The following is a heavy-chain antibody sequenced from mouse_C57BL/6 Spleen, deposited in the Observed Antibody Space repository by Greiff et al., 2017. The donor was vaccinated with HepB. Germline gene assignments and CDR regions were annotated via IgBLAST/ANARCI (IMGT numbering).Heavy chain of an antibody. Sequence: QVQLQQSGAELVKPGASVKLSCKASGYTFTEYTIHWVKQRSGQGLEWIGWFYPGRGSIKYNEKFKDKATLTADKSSSPVYMELSRLPSEDSAVYCCARHEEEALSQHYYGSSYGWFAYWGQGTLVTVSA. CDR1: GYTFTEYT. J-gene: IGHJ3*01. CDR3: ARHEEEALSQHYYGSSYGWFAY. D-gene: IGHD1-1*01. CDR2: FYPGRGSI. V-gene: IGHV1-62-2*01.